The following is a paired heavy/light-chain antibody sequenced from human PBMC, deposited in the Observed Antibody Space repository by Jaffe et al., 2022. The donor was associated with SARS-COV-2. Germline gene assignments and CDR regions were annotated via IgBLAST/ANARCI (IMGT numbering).Light chain of an antibody. CDR2: WAS. CDR3: QQYYSTPLT. J-gene: IGKJ3*01. V-gene: IGKV4-1*01. Sequence: DIVMTQSPDSLAVSLGERATINCKSSQSVLYSSDNKNHLAWYQQKPRQPPKLLIYWASTRESGVPDRFSGSGSGTDFTLTISSLQAEDVAVYYCQQYYSTPLTFGPGTKVDIK. CDR1: QSVLYSSDNKNH.
Heavy chain of an antibody. D-gene: IGHD3-9*01. CDR2: INQDGSEK. CDR1: GFTFSSYW. Sequence: EVQLVESGGGLVQPGGSLRLSCTASGFTFSSYWMTWVRQAPGKGLEWVANINQDGSEKYYVDSVKGRFTISRDNAEKSLYLQLNSLRAEDTAVYYCARDYYDILTAYYPPHWFDYWGQGTLVTVSS. CDR3: ARDYYDILTAYYPPHWFDY. V-gene: IGHV3-7*01. J-gene: IGHJ4*02.